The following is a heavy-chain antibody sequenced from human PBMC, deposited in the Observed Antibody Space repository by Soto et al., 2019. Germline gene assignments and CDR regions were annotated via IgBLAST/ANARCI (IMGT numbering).Heavy chain of an antibody. Sequence: GSLRLSCSASGFTFSSYAMHWVRQAPGKGLEYVSAISSNGGSTYYADSVKGRFTISRDNSKNTLYLQMSSLRAEVTAVYYCVKDPKRGYSYAFDYWGQGTLVTVSS. CDR3: VKDPKRGYSYAFDY. J-gene: IGHJ4*02. V-gene: IGHV3-64D*06. CDR2: ISSNGGST. CDR1: GFTFSSYA. D-gene: IGHD5-18*01.